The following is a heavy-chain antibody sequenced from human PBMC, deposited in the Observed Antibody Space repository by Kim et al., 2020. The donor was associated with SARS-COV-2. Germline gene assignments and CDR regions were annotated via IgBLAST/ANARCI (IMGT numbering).Heavy chain of an antibody. J-gene: IGHJ6*02. CDR1: GGSISSYY. CDR3: ARLGGSGSYYNRAIHYYYYGMDV. CDR2: IYYSGST. D-gene: IGHD3-10*01. V-gene: IGHV4-59*08. Sequence: SETLSLTCTVSGGSISSYYWSWIRQPPGKGLEWIGYIYYSGSTNYNPSLKSRVTISVDTSKNQFSLKLSSVTAADTAVYYCARLGGSGSYYNRAIHYYYYGMDVWGQGTTVTVSS.